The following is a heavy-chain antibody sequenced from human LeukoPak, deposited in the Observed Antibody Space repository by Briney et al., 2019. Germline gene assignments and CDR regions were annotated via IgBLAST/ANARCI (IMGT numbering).Heavy chain of an antibody. J-gene: IGHJ4*02. D-gene: IGHD6-25*01. V-gene: IGHV4-4*02. CDR3: AREGGFYRPLDY. CDR1: GGSVTSTNW. CDR2: VHLDGRT. Sequence: SETLSLTCDVSGGSVTSTNWWTWFRQPPGKGLEWIGEVHLDGRTNYNPSLKSRLVMSADLPENHISLELTSVTAADTAAYYCAREGGFYRPLDYSGQGTLVTVSS.